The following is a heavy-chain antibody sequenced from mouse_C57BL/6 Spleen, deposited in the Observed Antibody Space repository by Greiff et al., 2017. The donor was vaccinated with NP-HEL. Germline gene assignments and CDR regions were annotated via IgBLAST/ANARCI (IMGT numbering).Heavy chain of an antibody. Sequence: QVQLQQPGAELVRPGSSVKLSCKASGYTFTSYWMHWVKQRPIQGLEWIGNIDPSDSETHYNQKFKDKVTLTVDKSSSTAYMQLSSLTSEDSAVYYCARWGLLRAWFAYWGQGTLVTVSA. CDR2: IDPSDSET. V-gene: IGHV1-52*01. CDR3: ARWGLLRAWFAY. J-gene: IGHJ3*01. CDR1: GYTFTSYW. D-gene: IGHD1-1*01.